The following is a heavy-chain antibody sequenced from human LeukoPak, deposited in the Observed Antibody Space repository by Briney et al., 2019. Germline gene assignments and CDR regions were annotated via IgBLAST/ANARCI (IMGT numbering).Heavy chain of an antibody. Sequence: GGSLRLSCAASGFTFSSYAMSWVRQAPGKGLEWVSTISSSGGSTYYADSVKGRFTISRDNSKNTLYQQMNSLGAEDTAMYYCAKEGSSSWYNWFDPWGQGTLVTVSS. D-gene: IGHD6-13*01. J-gene: IGHJ5*02. V-gene: IGHV3-23*01. CDR2: ISSSGGST. CDR1: GFTFSSYA. CDR3: AKEGSSSWYNWFDP.